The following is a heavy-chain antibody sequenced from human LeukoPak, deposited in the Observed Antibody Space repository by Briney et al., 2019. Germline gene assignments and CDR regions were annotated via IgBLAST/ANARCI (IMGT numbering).Heavy chain of an antibody. V-gene: IGHV4-4*07. CDR2: IYTSGST. Sequence: SETLSLTCTVSGGSISSYYWSWIRQPAGKGLEWLGRIYTSGSTNYNPSLKSRVTMSVDTSKNQFSLKLSSVTAADTAVYYCARDVEMATMAAFDIWGQGTMVTVSS. CDR3: ARDVEMATMAAFDI. CDR1: GGSISSYY. D-gene: IGHD5-24*01. J-gene: IGHJ3*02.